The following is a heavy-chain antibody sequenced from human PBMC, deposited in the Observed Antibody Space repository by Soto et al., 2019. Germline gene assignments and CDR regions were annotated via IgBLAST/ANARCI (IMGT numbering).Heavy chain of an antibody. CDR2: ISGSGGST. Sequence: GSLRLSCAASGLTFSSYAMSWVRQAPGKGLEWVSAISGSGGSTYYADSVKGRFTISRDNSKNTLYLQMNSLRAEDTAVYYCAKARRLPVAGTFGYWGQGTLVTIST. CDR1: GLTFSSYA. CDR3: AKARRLPVAGTFGY. D-gene: IGHD6-19*01. J-gene: IGHJ4*02. V-gene: IGHV3-23*01.